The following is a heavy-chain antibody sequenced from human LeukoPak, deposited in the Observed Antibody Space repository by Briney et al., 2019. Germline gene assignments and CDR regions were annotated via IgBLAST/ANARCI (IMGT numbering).Heavy chain of an antibody. D-gene: IGHD2-21*02. CDR2: INPNSGGT. CDR3: ASYCGGDCYSIAEYFQH. Sequence: ASVKVSCKASGYTFTGYYMHWVRQAPGQGLEWIGWINPNSGGTNYAQKFQGRVTMTRDTSISTAYMELSRLRSDDTAVYYCASYCGGDCYSIAEYFQHWGQGTLVTVSS. CDR1: GYTFTGYY. J-gene: IGHJ1*01. V-gene: IGHV1-2*02.